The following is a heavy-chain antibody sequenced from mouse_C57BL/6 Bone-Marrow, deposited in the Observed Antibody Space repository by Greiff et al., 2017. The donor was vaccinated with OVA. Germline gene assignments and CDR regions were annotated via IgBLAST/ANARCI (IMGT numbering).Heavy chain of an antibody. CDR2: IHPNSGST. CDR1: GYTFTSYW. D-gene: IGHD1-1*01. J-gene: IGHJ2*01. V-gene: IGHV1-64*01. CDR3: ARRGNYYGKD. Sequence: QVQLQQPGAELVKPGASVKLSCKASGYTFTSYWMHWVKQRPGQGLEWIGMIHPNSGSTNYNEKFKGKATLTVDKSSSTAYMQRSSLTSEDSAVYYCARRGNYYGKDWGQGTTLTVSS.